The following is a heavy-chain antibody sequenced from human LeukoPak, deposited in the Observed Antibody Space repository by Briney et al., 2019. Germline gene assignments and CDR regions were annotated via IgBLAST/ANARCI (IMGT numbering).Heavy chain of an antibody. CDR2: IYHSGST. CDR1: GGSISSGGYS. J-gene: IGHJ4*02. Sequence: PSQTLSLTCAVSGGSISSGGYSWSWIRQPPGKGLEWIGYIYHSGSTYCNPSLKSRVTISVDRSKNQFSLKLSSVTAADTAVYYCARGGGYCSSTSCHFDYWGQGTLVTVSS. CDR3: ARGGGYCSSTSCHFDY. D-gene: IGHD2-2*01. V-gene: IGHV4-30-2*01.